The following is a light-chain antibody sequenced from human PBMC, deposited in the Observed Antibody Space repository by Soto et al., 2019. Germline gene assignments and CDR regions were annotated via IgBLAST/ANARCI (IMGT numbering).Light chain of an antibody. CDR2: DVS. V-gene: IGLV2-11*01. J-gene: IGLJ1*01. CDR3: CSYAGSYIFYV. Sequence: QSALTQPRSVSGSPGQSVTISCTGTSNDVGTYNYVSWYQQHPGKAPKVMIYDVSKRPSGVPDRFSGSKSGNTASLTISGLQAEDEADYYCCSYAGSYIFYVFGTGTQLTVL. CDR1: SNDVGTYNY.